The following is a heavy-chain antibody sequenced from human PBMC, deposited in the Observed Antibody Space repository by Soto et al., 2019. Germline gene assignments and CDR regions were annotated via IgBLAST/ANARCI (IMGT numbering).Heavy chain of an antibody. D-gene: IGHD2-2*01. Sequence: QVQLVESGGGVVHPGMSLRLSCAASGFTFSRFGIHWVRQAPGKGLEWVAVVSYDGSLKYYADSVKGRFTISRDNSKNTLYLQMNSLRPEDTALYYCAKDSDQLLFDYYFYGMDVWGQGNTVTVSS. CDR1: GFTFSRFG. CDR3: AKDSDQLLFDYYFYGMDV. CDR2: VSYDGSLK. J-gene: IGHJ6*01. V-gene: IGHV3-30*18.